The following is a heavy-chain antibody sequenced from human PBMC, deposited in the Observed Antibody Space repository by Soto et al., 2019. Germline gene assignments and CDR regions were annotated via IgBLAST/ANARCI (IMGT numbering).Heavy chain of an antibody. CDR1: GYTFTSYG. J-gene: IGHJ3*02. CDR2: ISAYNGNI. V-gene: IGHV1-18*01. D-gene: IGHD5-18*01. Sequence: ASVKVSCKASGYTFTSYGISWVRQAPGQGHKRMGWISAYNGNINYAQKLQGRVTMTTDTSTSTAYMELRSLRSDYTSLYYCASLEGGYHSSYAFDIWGQGTMVTVSS. CDR3: ASLEGGYHSSYAFDI.